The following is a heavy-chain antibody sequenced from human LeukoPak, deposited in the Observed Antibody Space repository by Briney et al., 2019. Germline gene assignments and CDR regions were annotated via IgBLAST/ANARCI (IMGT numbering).Heavy chain of an antibody. CDR1: GGSISSYY. D-gene: IGHD3-3*01. CDR2: IYYSGST. Sequence: PSETLSLTCTVSGGSISSYYWSWIRQPPGKGLEWIGYIYYSGSTNYNPSLKSRVTISVDTSKNQFSLKLSSVTAADTAVYYCARGFYDFWSGYSGYYYYYMDVWGKGTTVTVSS. CDR3: ARGFYDFWSGYSGYYYYYMDV. J-gene: IGHJ6*03. V-gene: IGHV4-59*01.